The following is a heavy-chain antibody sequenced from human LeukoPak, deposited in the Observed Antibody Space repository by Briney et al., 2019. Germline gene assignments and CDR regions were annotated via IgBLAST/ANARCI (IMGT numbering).Heavy chain of an antibody. CDR2: VLLNGAT. D-gene: IGHD1-26*01. CDR3: TRESGAFSPFGF. V-gene: IGHV4-4*02. Sequence: SETLSLTCAVSGGSIITTNWWSWVRQPPGKGLEWIGEVLLNGATNYNPSLESRVSMSIDKSKNHLSLELSSVTAADTAMYYCTRESGAFSPFGFWGQGTLVTVSS. J-gene: IGHJ4*02. CDR1: GGSIITTNW.